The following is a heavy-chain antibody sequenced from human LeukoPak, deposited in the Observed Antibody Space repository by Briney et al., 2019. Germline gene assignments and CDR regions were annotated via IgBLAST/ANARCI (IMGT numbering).Heavy chain of an antibody. CDR1: GFTVSSNY. D-gene: IGHD3-16*01. Sequence: GGSLRLSCAASGFTVSSNYMSWVRQAPGKGLEWVSVIYSGGSTYYADSVKGRFTISRDNSKNTLYLQMNSLRAEDTAVYYCARGSGSNERGDDAFDIWGQGTMDTVSS. V-gene: IGHV3-53*01. J-gene: IGHJ3*02. CDR3: ARGSGSNERGDDAFDI. CDR2: IYSGGST.